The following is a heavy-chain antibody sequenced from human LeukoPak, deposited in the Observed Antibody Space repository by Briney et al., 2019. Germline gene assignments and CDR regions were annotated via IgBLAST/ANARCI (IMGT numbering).Heavy chain of an antibody. Sequence: ASVKVSCKVSGYTFTELSMHWVRQAPGKGLEWMGSFDPEDGETIYAQKFQGRVTMTEDTSTDTAYMELSSLRSEDTAVYYCATAPYCSGGSCYRGIGFDYWGQGTLVTVSS. CDR1: GYTFTELS. V-gene: IGHV1-24*01. D-gene: IGHD2-15*01. CDR3: ATAPYCSGGSCYRGIGFDY. CDR2: FDPEDGET. J-gene: IGHJ4*02.